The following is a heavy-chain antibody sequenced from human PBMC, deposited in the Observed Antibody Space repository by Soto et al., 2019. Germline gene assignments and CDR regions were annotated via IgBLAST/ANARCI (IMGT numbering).Heavy chain of an antibody. V-gene: IGHV3-72*01. CDR3: AVYRASSAY. CDR1: GFTFSDHY. D-gene: IGHD6-19*01. J-gene: IGHJ4*02. Sequence: GVSLRLSCAASGFTFSDHYMDWVRQAPGKGLEWVGRTRNKANSYTTEYAASVKGRFTISRDDSKNSLYLQMNSLKTEDTAVYYCAVYRASSAYWGQGTLVTVSS. CDR2: TRNKANSYTT.